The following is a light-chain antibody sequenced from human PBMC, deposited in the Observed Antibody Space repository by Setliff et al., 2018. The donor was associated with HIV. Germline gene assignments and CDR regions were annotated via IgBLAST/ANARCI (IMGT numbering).Light chain of an antibody. CDR3: SSYSSTSTNYV. V-gene: IGLV2-14*01. J-gene: IGLJ1*01. CDR2: EVT. CDR1: SDDVGGHDY. Sequence: VLTQPASVSGSPGQSITISCSGSSDDVGGHDYVSWYQQFPGKAPKLLIYEVTNRPSEVSDRFSGSKSGNTASLTISGLQTEDEADYYCSSYSSTSTNYVFGSGTKV.